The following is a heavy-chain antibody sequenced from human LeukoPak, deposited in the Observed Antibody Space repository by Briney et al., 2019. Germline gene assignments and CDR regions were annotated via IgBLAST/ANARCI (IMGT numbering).Heavy chain of an antibody. CDR1: GFSLSGYA. CDR2: ISGSGDRA. V-gene: IGHV3-23*01. J-gene: IGHJ4*02. Sequence: GGSLRLSCVASGFSLSGYAMSWVRQAPGKGLEWVSAISGSGDRAYYADSVKGWFTISRDNSKNTLYLQMNSLRAEDTAVYYCPRKYDSSGYYDYWGQGTLVTVAS. D-gene: IGHD3-22*01. CDR3: PRKYDSSGYYDY.